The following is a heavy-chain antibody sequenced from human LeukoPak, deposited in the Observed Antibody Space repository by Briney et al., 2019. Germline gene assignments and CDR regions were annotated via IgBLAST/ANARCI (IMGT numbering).Heavy chain of an antibody. J-gene: IGHJ5*02. CDR2: IYYSGST. D-gene: IGHD4-11*01. CDR3: ARGASNYGSFWFDP. CDR1: GGSIRSGGYY. V-gene: IGHV4-31*03. Sequence: SETLSLTCTVSGGSIRSGGYYWSWIRQHPGKGLEWIGNIYYSGSTSYNPSLKSRVTISVDTSKNQFSLKLNSVTAADTAVYYCARGASNYGSFWFDPLGQGTLVTVSS.